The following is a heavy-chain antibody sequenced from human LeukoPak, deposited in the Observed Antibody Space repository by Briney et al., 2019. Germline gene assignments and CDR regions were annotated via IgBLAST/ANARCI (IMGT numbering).Heavy chain of an antibody. V-gene: IGHV3-48*03. CDR1: GFTFSSYE. CDR3: ARGSARWFDP. Sequence: GGSLRLSCAASGFTFSSYEMNWLRQAPAKGLEWVAYISSSGSTIYYADSVKGRFTISRDNAKRSLYLQMNSLRAEDTAVYYCARGSARWFDPWGQGTLVTVSS. CDR2: ISSSGSTI. J-gene: IGHJ5*02.